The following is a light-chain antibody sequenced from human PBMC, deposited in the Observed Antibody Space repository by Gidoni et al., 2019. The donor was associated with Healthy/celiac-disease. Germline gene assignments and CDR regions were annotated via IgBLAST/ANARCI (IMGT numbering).Light chain of an antibody. CDR1: SSHVGGHNY. CDR3: SSYTSSSTGV. J-gene: IGLJ2*01. V-gene: IGLV2-14*01. Sequence: QSALTQPASVSGSPGQSITISCTGTSSHVGGHNYVSWYQQHPGKAPKLMIYEVSNRPSGVSNRFSGSKSGNTASLTISGLQAEDEADYYCSSYTSSSTGVFGGGTKLTVL. CDR2: EVS.